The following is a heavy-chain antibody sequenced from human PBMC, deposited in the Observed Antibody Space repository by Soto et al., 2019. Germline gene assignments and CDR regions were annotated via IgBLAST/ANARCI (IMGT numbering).Heavy chain of an antibody. V-gene: IGHV4-39*01. CDR1: GGSISRTTYY. D-gene: IGHD2-2*01. Sequence: SETLSLTCTVSGGSISRTTYYWGWIRQPPGKGLEWIGSIYYSGSTYYNPSLKRRLTISVDTSKNQFSLKLSSVTAADTAVYYCGVGPGPEYFYHWGQGTLVTVSS. J-gene: IGHJ1*01. CDR3: GVGPGPEYFYH. CDR2: IYYSGST.